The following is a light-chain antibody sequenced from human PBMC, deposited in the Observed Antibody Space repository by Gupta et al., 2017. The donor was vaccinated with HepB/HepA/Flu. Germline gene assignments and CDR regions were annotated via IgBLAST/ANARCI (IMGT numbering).Light chain of an antibody. J-gene: IGKJ3*01. CDR1: QGISRF. CDR2: AAS. CDR3: QQSDSFPFT. V-gene: IGKV1D-12*01. Sequence: DIQMTQSPSSVSASVGDRVTITCRASQGISRFLAWYQQKPGKAPKLLIYAASSLQSGVPLRFSGSGSGTDFTLTLSGLQPDDFATYYCQQSDSFPFTFGPGTKVDIK.